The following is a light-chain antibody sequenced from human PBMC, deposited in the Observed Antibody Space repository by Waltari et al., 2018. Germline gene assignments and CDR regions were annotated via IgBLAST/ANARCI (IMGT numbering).Light chain of an antibody. V-gene: IGKV3-20*01. J-gene: IGKJ2*02. CDR2: GAS. CDR1: QSLSSNS. CDR3: LQYGASPRT. Sequence: SCRATQSLSSNSLAWYQHKLGQAPRLLIYGASSRATDIPDRFSGSGSGTDFTLTISRLEPEDFAVYYCLQYGASPRTFGQGTKLEIK.